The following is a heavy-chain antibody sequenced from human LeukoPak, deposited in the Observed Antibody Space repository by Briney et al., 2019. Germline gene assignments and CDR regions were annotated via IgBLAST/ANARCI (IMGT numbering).Heavy chain of an antibody. J-gene: IGHJ6*02. CDR1: GGSFSGYY. V-gene: IGHV4-34*01. Sequence: SETLSLTCAVYGGSFSGYYWSWIRQPPGKGLEWIGEINHSGSTNYNPSLKSRVTISVDTSKNQFSLKLSSVTAADTAAYYCARAPGAMVRGVIPYYYYGMDVWGQGTTVTVSS. D-gene: IGHD3-10*01. CDR3: ARAPGAMVRGVIPYYYYGMDV. CDR2: INHSGST.